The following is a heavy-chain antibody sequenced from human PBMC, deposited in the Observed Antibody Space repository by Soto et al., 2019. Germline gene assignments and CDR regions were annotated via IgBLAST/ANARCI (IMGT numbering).Heavy chain of an antibody. CDR3: ARDFGHDYGDYVWPAFDI. J-gene: IGHJ3*02. Sequence: QVQLVESGGGVVQPGRSLRLSCAASGFTFSRYDMHWVRQAPGKGLEWVAVIWYDGSNKYYADSVKGRFTISRDNSKNTLYLQMNSLRAEDTAVHYCARDFGHDYGDYVWPAFDIWGQGTMVTVSS. V-gene: IGHV3-33*01. CDR2: IWYDGSNK. D-gene: IGHD4-17*01. CDR1: GFTFSRYD.